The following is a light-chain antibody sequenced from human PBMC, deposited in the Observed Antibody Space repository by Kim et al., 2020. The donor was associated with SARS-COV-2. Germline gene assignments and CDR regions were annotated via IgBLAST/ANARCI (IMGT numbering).Light chain of an antibody. J-gene: IGKJ1*01. Sequence: EIVLTQSPGTLSLSPGERATLSCRASQSVSSSYLAWYQQKPGQAPSLLIYGASSRATGVPDRFSGSGSGTDFTLTITRLEPEDFAVYYCQQYDNSPHTFGQGTKVDIK. CDR2: GAS. V-gene: IGKV3-20*01. CDR3: QQYDNSPHT. CDR1: QSVSSSY.